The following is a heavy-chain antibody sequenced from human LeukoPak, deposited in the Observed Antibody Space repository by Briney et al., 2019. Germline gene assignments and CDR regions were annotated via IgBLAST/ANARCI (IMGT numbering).Heavy chain of an antibody. Sequence: PGGTLRLSCAASGFTFSSYSMNWVRQAPGKGLEWVSSISSSSSYIYYADSVKGRFTISRDNAKNSLYLQMNSLRAEDTAVYYCARGLVFRGDPWGQGTLVTVSS. V-gene: IGHV3-21*01. CDR3: ARGLVFRGDP. D-gene: IGHD7-27*01. J-gene: IGHJ5*02. CDR1: GFTFSSYS. CDR2: ISSSSSYI.